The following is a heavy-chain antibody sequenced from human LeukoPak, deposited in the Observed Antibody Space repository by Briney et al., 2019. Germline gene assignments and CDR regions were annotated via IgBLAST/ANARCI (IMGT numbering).Heavy chain of an antibody. CDR2: IYYSGSA. D-gene: IGHD4-11*01. J-gene: IGHJ4*02. CDR1: GGSISSSSYY. V-gene: IGHV4-39*07. Sequence: SETLSLTCTVSGGSISSSSYYWGWIRQPPGKGLEWIGIIYYSGSAYYNPSLKSRVTISVDTSKNQFSLKLSSVTAADTAVYYCAREVTYYYFDYWGRGTLVTVSS. CDR3: AREVTYYYFDY.